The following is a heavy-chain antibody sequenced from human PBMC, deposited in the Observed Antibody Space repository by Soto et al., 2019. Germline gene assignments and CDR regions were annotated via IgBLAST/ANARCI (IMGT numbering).Heavy chain of an antibody. V-gene: IGHV4-39*01. J-gene: IGHJ5*02. Sequence: QLQLQESGPGLVKPSETLSLTCTVSGGSISSSSFHWGGIRQPPGKGLEWIGSISYSGSTYYSPSLKSRVTISVDTSKNQFSLKLSSVTAADTAVYYCARRERAAGTDWWFDPWGQGTLVTVSS. D-gene: IGHD6-13*01. CDR2: ISYSGST. CDR1: GGSISSSSFH. CDR3: ARRERAAGTDWWFDP.